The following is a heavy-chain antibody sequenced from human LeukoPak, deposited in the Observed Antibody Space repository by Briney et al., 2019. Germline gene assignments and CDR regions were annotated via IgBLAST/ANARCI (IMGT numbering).Heavy chain of an antibody. CDR3: AKYATGYAPNFDY. CDR2: IGPSGAVT. J-gene: IGHJ4*02. Sequence: GGSLTLSCAGSGFTFETYAMTWVRQAPGKGLEWVSVIGPSGAVTHYAESVKGRFTISRDNSKNTLYLQMNSLRVEDTAIYFCAKYATGYAPNFDYWGQGTLVTVSS. CDR1: GFTFETYA. D-gene: IGHD5-12*01. V-gene: IGHV3-23*01.